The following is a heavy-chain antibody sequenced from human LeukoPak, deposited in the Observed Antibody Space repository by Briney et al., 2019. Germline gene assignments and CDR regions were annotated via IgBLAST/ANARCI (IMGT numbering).Heavy chain of an antibody. Sequence: SETLSLTCTVSGYSISSGYYWGWIRQPPGKGLEWIGSIYHSGSTYYNPSLKSRVTISVDTSKNQFSLKLSSVTAADTAVYYCARSSSGWSDYWGQGTLVTVSS. V-gene: IGHV4-38-2*02. CDR3: ARSSSGWSDY. D-gene: IGHD6-19*01. CDR1: GYSISSGYY. J-gene: IGHJ4*02. CDR2: IYHSGST.